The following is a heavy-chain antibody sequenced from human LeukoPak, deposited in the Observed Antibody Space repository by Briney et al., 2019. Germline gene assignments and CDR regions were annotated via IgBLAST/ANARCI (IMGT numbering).Heavy chain of an antibody. CDR3: TTDSPLYHSSGQGRFHP. D-gene: IGHD3-22*01. J-gene: IGHJ5*02. V-gene: IGHV3-15*01. Sequence: PGGSLRLSCATSGFPFSNAWMTWVRQAPGRGLEWVGRIKGKTDGGVAQHAAPVKGRFTISRDDSKTTIYLQMNSLRTEDTAVYYCTTDSPLYHSSGQGRFHPWGQGTLVTVSS. CDR2: IKGKTDGGVA. CDR1: GFPFSNAW.